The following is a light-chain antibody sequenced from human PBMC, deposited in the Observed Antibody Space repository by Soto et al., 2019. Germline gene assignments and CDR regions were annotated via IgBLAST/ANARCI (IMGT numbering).Light chain of an antibody. V-gene: IGKV3-15*01. CDR2: GAS. CDR1: QSVSNN. CDR3: QQYNNWPRT. J-gene: IGKJ1*01. Sequence: DILRTQSPDSLAVSLGESATLSCRASQSVSNNYLAWYQQKPGQAPRLLIYGASTRATGIPARFSGSGSGTEFTLTISSLQSEDFAVYYCQQYNNWPRTFGQVAKVDIK.